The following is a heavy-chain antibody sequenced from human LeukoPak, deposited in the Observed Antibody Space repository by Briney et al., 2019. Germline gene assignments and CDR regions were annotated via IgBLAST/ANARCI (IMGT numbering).Heavy chain of an antibody. CDR3: ARAVVYGDYQIFDY. Sequence: GGPLRLSCAASGFTFSSYWMSWVLQAPGKGLKWVANIKQDGSEKYYVDSVKGRFTISRDNAKNSLYLQMNSLKAEDTAVYYCARAVVYGDYQIFDYWGQGTLVTVSS. CDR2: IKQDGSEK. V-gene: IGHV3-7*01. J-gene: IGHJ4*02. CDR1: GFTFSSYW. D-gene: IGHD4-17*01.